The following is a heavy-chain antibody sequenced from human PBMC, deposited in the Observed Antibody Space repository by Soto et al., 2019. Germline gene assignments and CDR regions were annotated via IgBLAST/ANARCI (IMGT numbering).Heavy chain of an antibody. Sequence: PSETLSLTCTVSGGSTSSYYWSWIRQPPGKGLEWIGYIYYSGSTNYNPSLKSRVTISVDTSKNQFSLKLSSVTAADTAVYYCARSYYDFWSGYFRDAFDIWGQGTMVTVSS. J-gene: IGHJ3*02. V-gene: IGHV4-59*01. CDR1: GGSTSSYY. CDR2: IYYSGST. CDR3: ARSYYDFWSGYFRDAFDI. D-gene: IGHD3-3*01.